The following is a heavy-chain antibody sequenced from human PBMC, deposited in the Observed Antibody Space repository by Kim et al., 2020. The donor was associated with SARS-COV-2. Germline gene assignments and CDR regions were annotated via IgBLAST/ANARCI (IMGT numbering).Heavy chain of an antibody. V-gene: IGHV4-39*01. J-gene: IGHJ4*02. D-gene: IGHD3-16*01. Sequence: NPSLKGRVTLAVDTSKNQVSLKRSSVTAADTAVYYCAILFGVTGKYYFEYWGQGTLVTVSS. CDR3: AILFGVTGKYYFEY.